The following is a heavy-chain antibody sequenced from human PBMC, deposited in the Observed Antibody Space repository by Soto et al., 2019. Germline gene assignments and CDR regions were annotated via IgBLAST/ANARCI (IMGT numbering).Heavy chain of an antibody. CDR1: GGSISSGDYY. J-gene: IGHJ5*02. V-gene: IGHV4-30-4*01. Sequence: SSETLSLTCTVSGGSISSGDYYWSWIRQPPGKGLEWIGYIYYSGSTYYNPSLKSRVTISVDTSKNQFSLKLSSVTAADTAVYYCARKFATVWFDPWGQGTLVTVSS. CDR2: IYYSGST. D-gene: IGHD2-15*01. CDR3: ARKFATVWFDP.